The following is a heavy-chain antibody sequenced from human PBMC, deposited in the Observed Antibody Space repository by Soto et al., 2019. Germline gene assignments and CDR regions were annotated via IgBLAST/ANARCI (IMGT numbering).Heavy chain of an antibody. V-gene: IGHV4-59*01. CDR1: GVSISSSY. CDR2: IYYTGTT. CDR3: ARGGNRYSNTASGVGGFDF. J-gene: IGHJ4*02. Sequence: TSETLSLTXTVSGVSISSSYWSWIRQSPGTGLEWIGYIYYTGTTNYNPSLQRRVTISLDTAKNQFSLNVNSLTTADTAVYFCARGGNRYSNTASGVGGFDFWGQGTLVTVSS. D-gene: IGHD5-12*01.